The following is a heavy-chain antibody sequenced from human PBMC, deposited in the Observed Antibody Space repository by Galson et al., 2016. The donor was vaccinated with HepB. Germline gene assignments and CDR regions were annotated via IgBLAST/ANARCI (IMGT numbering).Heavy chain of an antibody. CDR3: ERGPFLYSSSWYYFDY. CDR1: GFTFDDHG. J-gene: IGHJ4*02. V-gene: IGHV3-20*01. Sequence: SLRLSCAASGFTFDDHGLSWVRQTPGKGLEWVSCINWDGGSTGYADSVEGRFTISRDNAKNSLYLQMNSLRAEDTAMYHCERGPFLYSSSWYYFDYWGQGTLVTVSS. D-gene: IGHD6-13*01. CDR2: INWDGGST.